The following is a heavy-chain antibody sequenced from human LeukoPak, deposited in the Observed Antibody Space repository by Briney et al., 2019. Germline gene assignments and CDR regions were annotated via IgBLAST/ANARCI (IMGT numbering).Heavy chain of an antibody. CDR1: GFTFSTYA. CDR3: AKSRDYEYYYGMDV. V-gene: IGHV3-23*01. D-gene: IGHD4-17*01. Sequence: GGSLRLSCAASGFTFSTYAMSWVRQAPGKGLEWVSAISGSGGSTYYADSVKGRFTISRDNSKNTLYLQMNSLRAEDTAVYYCAKSRDYEYYYGMDVWGHGTTVTVSS. CDR2: ISGSGGST. J-gene: IGHJ6*02.